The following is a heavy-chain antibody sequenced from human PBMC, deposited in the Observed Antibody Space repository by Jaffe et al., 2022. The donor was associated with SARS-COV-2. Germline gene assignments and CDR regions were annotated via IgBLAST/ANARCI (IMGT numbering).Heavy chain of an antibody. J-gene: IGHJ3*02. Sequence: EVQLVESGGGLVKPGGSLRLSCAASGFTFSNAWMSWVRQAPGKGLEWVGRIKSKTDGGTTDYAAPVKGRFTISRDDSKNTLYLQMNSLKTEDTAVYYCTTDVVPAAKFSAFDIWGQGTMVTVSS. V-gene: IGHV3-15*01. CDR3: TTDVVPAAKFSAFDI. CDR1: GFTFSNAW. CDR2: IKSKTDGGTT. D-gene: IGHD2-2*01.